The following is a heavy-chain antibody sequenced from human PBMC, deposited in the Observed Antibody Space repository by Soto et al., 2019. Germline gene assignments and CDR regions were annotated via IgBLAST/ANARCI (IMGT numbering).Heavy chain of an antibody. J-gene: IGHJ6*02. D-gene: IGHD3-10*01. V-gene: IGHV4-34*01. CDR1: GGSIRGYY. CDR2: INDNGGT. Sequence: PSETLSLTCGVYGGSIRGYYWSWIRQSPGKGLEWIGDINDNGGTNYNPSLKSRVTTSLDTSKKQVSLMVSSVTAADTAVYYCARGRXSYETIYYKLYYSALDVWGQGTTVTVSS. CDR3: ARGRXSYETIYYKLYYSALDV.